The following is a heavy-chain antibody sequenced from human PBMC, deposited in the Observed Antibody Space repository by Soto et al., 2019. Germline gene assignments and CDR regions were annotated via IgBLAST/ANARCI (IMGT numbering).Heavy chain of an antibody. J-gene: IGHJ4*02. CDR1: GGSISSSDYY. CDR3: AGDYESCGYISY. V-gene: IGHV4-30-4*01. D-gene: IGHD3-22*01. CDR2: IYYRGST. Sequence: QVQLQESGPGLVKPSQTLSLTCTVSGGSISSSDYYWSWLRQPPGRGLEWIGYIYYRGSTYYNPSLRSRVAISVDTPKSQFSLKLSSVTAADTAVYFCAGDYESCGYISYWGQGTLVTVSS.